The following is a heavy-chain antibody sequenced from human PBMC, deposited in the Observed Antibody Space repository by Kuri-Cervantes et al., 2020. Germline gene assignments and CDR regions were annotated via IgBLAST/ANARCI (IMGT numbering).Heavy chain of an antibody. CDR1: GGSVSSYY. V-gene: IGHV4-59*04. Sequence: SETLSLTCTVSGGSVSSYYWSWIRQPPGKGLEWIVYISYSGNTYYNPSLKSRVTISVDTSKDHFSLNLISVTAADTAVYYCAGLMITFGGVIVMGWFDPWGQGTLVTVSS. J-gene: IGHJ5*02. CDR2: ISYSGNT. D-gene: IGHD3-16*02. CDR3: AGLMITFGGVIVMGWFDP.